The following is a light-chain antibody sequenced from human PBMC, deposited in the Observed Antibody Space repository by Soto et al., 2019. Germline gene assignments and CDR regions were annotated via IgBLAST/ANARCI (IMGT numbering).Light chain of an antibody. CDR2: EVN. J-gene: IGLJ2*01. CDR3: SSYAGSNIF. Sequence: QSALTQPPSASGSPGQSVTISCTGTSSDVGGYNYVSWYQQHPGKAPKLMIYEVNKRPSGVPDRFSGSKSGNTASLTVSGLQPEDEADYYCSSYAGSNIFFGGGTKLTVL. V-gene: IGLV2-8*01. CDR1: SSDVGGYNY.